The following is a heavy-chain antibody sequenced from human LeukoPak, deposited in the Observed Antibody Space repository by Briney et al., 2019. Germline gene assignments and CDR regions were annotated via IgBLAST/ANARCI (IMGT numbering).Heavy chain of an antibody. D-gene: IGHD3-22*01. V-gene: IGHV1-8*03. CDR1: GYTFTSYD. CDR2: MNPDSGNT. CDR3: ARAPLPDSPENWFDP. J-gene: IGHJ5*02. Sequence: GASVKVSCKASGYTFTSYDINWVRQANGQGLEWMGWMNPDSGNTGYAQKFQGRVTITRNTSISTAYMELSSLRSEDTAVYYCARAPLPDSPENWFDPWGQGTLVTVSS.